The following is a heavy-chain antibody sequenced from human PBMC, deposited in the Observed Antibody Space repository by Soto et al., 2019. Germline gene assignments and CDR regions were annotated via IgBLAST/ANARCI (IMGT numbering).Heavy chain of an antibody. CDR2: IYYSGST. V-gene: IGHV4-30-4*01. Sequence: SETLSLTCTVSGGSISSGDYYWSWIRQPPGKGLEWIGDIYYSGSTDYNPSLKSRVTISVDPSKNQFSLMLSSVTAADTAVYYCARGFPEGWFDPWGQGTLVTVSS. CDR1: GGSISSGDYY. CDR3: ARGFPEGWFDP. D-gene: IGHD3-10*01. J-gene: IGHJ5*02.